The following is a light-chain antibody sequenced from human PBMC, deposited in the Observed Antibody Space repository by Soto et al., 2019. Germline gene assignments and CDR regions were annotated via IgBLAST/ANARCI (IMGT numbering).Light chain of an antibody. CDR2: DTS. V-gene: IGKV3-20*01. Sequence: EIVLMQSPGTLSLSPGEGATLSCRASQSVNSNYLAWYQQKPGQAPTVLIFDTSRRATGVPDRFSGSGSGTDFTLTISRLEPDDFAVYYCQQYGSSQFTFGPGTKVIIK. CDR3: QQYGSSQFT. J-gene: IGKJ3*01. CDR1: QSVNSNY.